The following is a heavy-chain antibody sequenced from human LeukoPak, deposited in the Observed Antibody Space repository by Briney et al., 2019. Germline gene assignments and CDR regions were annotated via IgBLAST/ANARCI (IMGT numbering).Heavy chain of an antibody. CDR3: ANTLSCGELFSRFDP. J-gene: IGHJ5*02. CDR1: GFPFSGYA. CDR2: GGNGVVRT. V-gene: IGHV3-23*01. Sequence: GESLRLSCAASGFPFSGYAMSWVRQPPGKGLELVSTGGNGVVRTYYADSVKGRSTISRGNSKNTLYLQMNSLRADDTAIYFCANTLSCGELFSRFDPWGHGTLVTVSS. D-gene: IGHD3-10*01.